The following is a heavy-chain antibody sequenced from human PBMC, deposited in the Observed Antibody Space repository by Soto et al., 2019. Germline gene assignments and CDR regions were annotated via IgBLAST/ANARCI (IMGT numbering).Heavy chain of an antibody. CDR1: GFTFVTYV. D-gene: IGHD6-19*01. J-gene: IGHJ5*02. Sequence: SVRLSSAPPGFTFVTYVSNWVRLAKGKGLQWISSISSSGTTIYYADSVKGRFSISRENAENSPYPQMNSQRAEDTAVYYCAGETYDSGWYNGFDPWDKG. CDR2: ISSSGTTI. V-gene: IGHV3-48*03. CDR3: AGETYDSGWYNGFDP.